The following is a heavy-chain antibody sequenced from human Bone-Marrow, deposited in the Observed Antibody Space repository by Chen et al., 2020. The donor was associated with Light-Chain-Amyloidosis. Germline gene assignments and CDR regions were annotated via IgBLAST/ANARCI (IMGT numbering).Heavy chain of an antibody. D-gene: IGHD3-10*01. CDR3: ARARRKSDWELRYFLDV. CDR2: LIPAFGTT. V-gene: IGHV1-69*18. CDR1: GATFNNYA. J-gene: IGHJ6*03. Sequence: QVQLTQSGAELGKPGSSVKVSCRASGATFNNYAFAWVRQAPGQGLEWMGKLIPAFGTTNYAQKFQGRVTITADDSTTTSHMELTSLKSEDTAVYYCARARRKSDWELRYFLDVWGNGTTVTVSS.